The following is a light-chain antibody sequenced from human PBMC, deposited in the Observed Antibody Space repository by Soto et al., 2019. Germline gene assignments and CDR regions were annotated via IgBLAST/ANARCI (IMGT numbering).Light chain of an antibody. J-gene: IGLJ3*02. V-gene: IGLV2-14*01. Sequence: QSVLTQPASVSGSPGQSITISCTGSSSDIGDYAYVSWYQQHPDKAPKLMIYEVSNRPSGVSNRFSGSKSGNTASLTISGLSAEDEADYYCSSYTSGNSILFGGGTK. CDR2: EVS. CDR1: SSDIGDYAY. CDR3: SSYTSGNSIL.